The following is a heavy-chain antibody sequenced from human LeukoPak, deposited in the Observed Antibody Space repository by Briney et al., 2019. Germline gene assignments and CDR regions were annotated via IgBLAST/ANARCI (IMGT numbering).Heavy chain of an antibody. CDR1: GGTSSSYA. CDR2: IIPIFGTA. J-gene: IGHJ4*02. V-gene: IGHV1-69*01. CDR3: AGTYDSRNGYFDY. Sequence: GSSVKVSCKASGGTSSSYAISWVRQAPGQGLEWMGGIIPIFGTANYAQKFQGRVTITADESTSTAYMELSSLRSEDTAVYYCAGTYDSRNGYFDYWGQGTLVTASS. D-gene: IGHD3-22*01.